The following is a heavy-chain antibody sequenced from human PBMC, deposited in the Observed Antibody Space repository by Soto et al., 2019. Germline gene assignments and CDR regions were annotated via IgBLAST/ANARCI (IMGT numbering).Heavy chain of an antibody. Sequence: QVQLVQSGAEVKKPGASVKVSCKASGYTFTSYEINWVRQATGQGIEWMGWMNPNSGDTGYAQKFQGRVTMTTNTHISTAYMELSSLRSEDTAVYYCARGELLWFWELLRWGQGTLVTVSS. J-gene: IGHJ4*02. CDR2: MNPNSGDT. CDR3: ARGELLWFWELLR. V-gene: IGHV1-8*01. CDR1: GYTFTSYE. D-gene: IGHD3-10*01.